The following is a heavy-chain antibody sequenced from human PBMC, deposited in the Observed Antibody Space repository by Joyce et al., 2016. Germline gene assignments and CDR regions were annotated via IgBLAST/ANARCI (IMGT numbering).Heavy chain of an antibody. D-gene: IGHD3-9*01. V-gene: IGHV3-30-3*01. CDR3: ARGDDDSTLEMDY. Sequence: QVQLVESGGGVVQPGRSLRLSCAASGFNFDEHVMHWVRQAPGKGLEWVAAISFEGTDTYYADSVKGRFTISRDNSKSTLFLQMDSLRLDDTALFYCARGDDDSTLEMDYWGQGTLVRVSS. CDR1: GFNFDEHV. J-gene: IGHJ4*02. CDR2: ISFEGTDT.